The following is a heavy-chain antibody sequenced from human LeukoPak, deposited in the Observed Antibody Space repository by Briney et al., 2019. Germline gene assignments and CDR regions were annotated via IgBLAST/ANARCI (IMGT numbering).Heavy chain of an antibody. CDR3: AKGVAGRVYYYGMDV. Sequence: GGSLRLSCAASGFTFSSYAMSWVRQAPGKGLEWVSAISGSGGSTYYADSVKGRFTISRDNSKNTLYLQMNSLRAEDTAVYYCAKGVAGRVYYYGMDVWGQGTTVTVSS. CDR1: GFTFSSYA. D-gene: IGHD6-19*01. J-gene: IGHJ6*02. CDR2: ISGSGGST. V-gene: IGHV3-23*01.